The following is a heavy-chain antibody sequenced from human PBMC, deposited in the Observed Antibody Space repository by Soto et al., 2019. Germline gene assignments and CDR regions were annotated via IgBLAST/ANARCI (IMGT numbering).Heavy chain of an antibody. CDR1: GGSISSYY. V-gene: IGHV4-59*01. CDR3: ARDTVRGGFDY. CDR2: IYYSGST. J-gene: IGHJ4*02. Sequence: PSETLSLTCTVSGGSISSYYWSWIRQPPGKGLEWIGYIYYSGSTNYNPSLKSRVTISVDTSKNQFSLKLSSVTAADTAVYYCARDTVRGGFDYWGQGTLVTVSS. D-gene: IGHD3-10*01.